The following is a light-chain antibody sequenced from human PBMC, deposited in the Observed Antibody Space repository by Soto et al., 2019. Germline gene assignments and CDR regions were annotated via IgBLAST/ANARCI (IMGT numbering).Light chain of an antibody. V-gene: IGKV1-8*01. Sequence: AIRMTQSPSSLSASTGDRVTITCRASQGISSYLAWYQQKPGKAPKLLIYAASTLQSGVPSRFSGSGSGTEFTLTISSLQPEDFATYYCQQLSNYPITFGQGTRLEIK. CDR2: AAS. CDR1: QGISSY. CDR3: QQLSNYPIT. J-gene: IGKJ5*01.